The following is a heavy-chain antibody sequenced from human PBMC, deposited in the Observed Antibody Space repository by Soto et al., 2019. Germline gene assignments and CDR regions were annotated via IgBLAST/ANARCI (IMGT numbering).Heavy chain of an antibody. Sequence: SVKVSCKASGGTFSSYAISRVRQAPGQGLEWMGGIIPIFGTANYAQKFQGRVTITADESTSTAYMELSSLRSEDTAVYYCARDYGSGSYNWFDPWGQGTLVTVSS. CDR1: GGTFSSYA. CDR2: IIPIFGTA. CDR3: ARDYGSGSYNWFDP. V-gene: IGHV1-69*13. J-gene: IGHJ5*02. D-gene: IGHD3-10*01.